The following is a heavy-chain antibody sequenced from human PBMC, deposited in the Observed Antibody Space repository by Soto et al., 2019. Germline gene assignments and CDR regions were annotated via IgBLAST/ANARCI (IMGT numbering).Heavy chain of an antibody. CDR2: IYWDDSK. CDR3: AHAYGGRSLY. CDR1: GFSLTTDRVG. V-gene: IGHV2-5*02. Sequence: QITLKESGPTLVKPTQTLTLTCTFSGFSLTTDRVGVGWIRQPPGEALAWLAVIYWDDSKTYRPSLESRLTITKDTSKNQVALTMTNMDSLETATYYCAHAYGGRSLYGGQGTLVTVSS. D-gene: IGHD1-26*01. J-gene: IGHJ4*02.